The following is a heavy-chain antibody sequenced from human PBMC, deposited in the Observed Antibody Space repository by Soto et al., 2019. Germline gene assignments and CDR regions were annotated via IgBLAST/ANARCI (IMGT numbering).Heavy chain of an antibody. CDR3: ARAGYYGSGSYYSFDY. J-gene: IGHJ4*02. Sequence: SETLSLTCTVSGGSVSSGSYYWSWIRQPPGKGLEWIGYIYYSGSTNYNPSLKSRVTISVDTSKNQFSLKLSSVTAADTAVYYCARAGYYGSGSYYSFDYWGQGTLVTVSS. V-gene: IGHV4-61*01. CDR1: GGSVSSGSYY. CDR2: IYYSGST. D-gene: IGHD3-10*01.